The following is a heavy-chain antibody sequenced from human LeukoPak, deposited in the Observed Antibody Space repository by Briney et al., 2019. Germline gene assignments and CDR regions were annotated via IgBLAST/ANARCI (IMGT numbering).Heavy chain of an antibody. V-gene: IGHV4-4*02. CDR2: ISNRRST. CDR3: AGRWVLTGEPN. CDR1: GVTLSSIMW. J-gene: IGHJ4*02. D-gene: IGHD7-27*01. Sequence: PSGTLSLTCAVSGVTLSSIMWWRWVRQPPGKGLEWIGEISNRRSTNYNPYLKSRVTISIDDSKDQFSLTLNCVTAADTAVYYCAGRWVLTGEPNWGQGTPVTVSS.